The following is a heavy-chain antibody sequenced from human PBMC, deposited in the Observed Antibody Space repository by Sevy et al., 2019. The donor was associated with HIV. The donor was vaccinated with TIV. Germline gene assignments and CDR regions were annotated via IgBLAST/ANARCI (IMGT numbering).Heavy chain of an antibody. D-gene: IGHD6-13*01. CDR3: ARLGMSFDK. CDR1: GFTFSSYS. Sequence: GGSLRLSCAASGFTFSSYSMNWVRQAPGKGLEWVSYISSSSSTIYYADSVKGGLTMSRDNAKNSLYLQMNSLRAEDTAVYYCARLGMSFDKWGQGTLVTVSS. CDR2: ISSSSSTI. V-gene: IGHV3-48*01. J-gene: IGHJ4*02.